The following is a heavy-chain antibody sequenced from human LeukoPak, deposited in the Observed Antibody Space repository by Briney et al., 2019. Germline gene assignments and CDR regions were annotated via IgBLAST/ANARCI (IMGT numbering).Heavy chain of an antibody. Sequence: RASVKVSCKASEYTFTSYYMHWVRQAPGQGLEWMGIINPSGGSTSYAQKFQGKVTMTRDTSTSTVYMELSSLRSEDTAVYYCAREFESGVRRNYGMDVWGQGTTVTVSS. CDR2: INPSGGST. V-gene: IGHV1-46*01. CDR1: EYTFTSYY. D-gene: IGHD3-10*01. J-gene: IGHJ6*02. CDR3: AREFESGVRRNYGMDV.